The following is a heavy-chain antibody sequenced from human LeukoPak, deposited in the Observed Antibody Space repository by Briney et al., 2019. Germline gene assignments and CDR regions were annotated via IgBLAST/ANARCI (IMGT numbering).Heavy chain of an antibody. CDR1: GASISSTTYY. J-gene: IGHJ3*02. Sequence: SETLSLTCTVSGASISSTTYYWSWIRQPAGKGLEWIGRIYTSGSTNYNPSLKSRVTISVDTSKNQFSLKLSSVTAEDTAVYYCARESNRIAARSDAFDIWGQGTMVTVSS. CDR2: IYTSGST. V-gene: IGHV4-61*02. CDR3: ARESNRIAARSDAFDI. D-gene: IGHD6-6*01.